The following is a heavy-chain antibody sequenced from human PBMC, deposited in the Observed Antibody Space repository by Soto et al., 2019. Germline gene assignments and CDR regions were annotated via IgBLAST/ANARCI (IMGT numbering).Heavy chain of an antibody. J-gene: IGHJ4*02. V-gene: IGHV3-9*01. Sequence: EVQLVESGGGLVQPGRSLRLSCAASGFTFDDYAMHWVRQAPGKGLEWVSGISWNSGSIGYADSVKGRFTISRDNAKNYLYLQMNSLRAEDTALYYCAKDSGAGGAVQWLDFDYWGQGTLVTVSS. D-gene: IGHD6-19*01. CDR2: ISWNSGSI. CDR1: GFTFDDYA. CDR3: AKDSGAGGAVQWLDFDY.